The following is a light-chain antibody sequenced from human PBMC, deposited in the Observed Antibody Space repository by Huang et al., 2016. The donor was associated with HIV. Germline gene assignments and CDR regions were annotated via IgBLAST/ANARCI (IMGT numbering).Light chain of an antibody. CDR1: QSVSSY. J-gene: IGKJ2*01. CDR2: ATA. Sequence: EIVLTQSPATLSLSPGDRATRSCRARQSVSSYFAWYQQKPGQAPRLLIYATANRATGVPARFSGRGSGTDFTLTISSLEPEDFANYYCQQRISWPPSYTFGQGTKVEI. CDR3: QQRISWPPSYT. V-gene: IGKV3-11*01.